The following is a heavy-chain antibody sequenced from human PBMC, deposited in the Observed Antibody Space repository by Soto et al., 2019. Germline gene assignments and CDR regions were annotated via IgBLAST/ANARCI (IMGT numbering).Heavy chain of an antibody. CDR2: ISYDGNSE. CDR3: AIDGYSGRSDGFDI. Sequence: QVQLVESGGGVVQPGMSLRLSCAASGFSFGAYTMHWVRQPPGKGLEWVAAISYDGNSEEYTDPVKGRFTASRDNFKNTVSQHMNGLKSEETAVYYCAIDGYSGRSDGFDIWGQVTMVTVSS. J-gene: IGHJ3*02. D-gene: IGHD1-26*01. V-gene: IGHV3-30-3*01. CDR1: GFSFGAYT.